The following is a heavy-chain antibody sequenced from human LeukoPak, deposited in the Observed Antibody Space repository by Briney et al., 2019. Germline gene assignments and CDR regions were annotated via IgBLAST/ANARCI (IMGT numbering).Heavy chain of an antibody. D-gene: IGHD4-11*01. CDR3: ARGGYSNDLDY. Sequence: SETLSLTCAVYGGSFSGYYWSWIRQPPGKGLEWIGEINHSGSTNYNPSLKSRVTISVDTSKNQFSLKLSSVTAADTAVYYCARGGYSNDLDYWGQGTLVTVSS. CDR1: GGSFSGYY. J-gene: IGHJ4*02. V-gene: IGHV4-34*01. CDR2: INHSGST.